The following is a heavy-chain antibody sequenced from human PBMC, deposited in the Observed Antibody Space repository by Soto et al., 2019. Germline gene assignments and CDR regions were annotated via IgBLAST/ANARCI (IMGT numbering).Heavy chain of an antibody. J-gene: IGHJ6*02. Sequence: QLVESGGGVVQPGGSLSLSCSATPSAFTFSNQGMHWVRQTPGKGLEWLAVIWFDGGRTYYADSVKGRFTISSDNSEGTLYLQMNSLRDGDTGVYYCAPSGRGDFTSVVRSFNYALDVWGQGTTVAVSS. V-gene: IGHV3-33*01. CDR1: AFTFSNQG. CDR3: APSGRGDFTSVVRSFNYALDV. D-gene: IGHD5-18*01. CDR2: IWFDGGRT.